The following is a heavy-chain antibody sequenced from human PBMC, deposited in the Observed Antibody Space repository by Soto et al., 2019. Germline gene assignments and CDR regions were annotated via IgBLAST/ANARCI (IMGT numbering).Heavy chain of an antibody. V-gene: IGHV3-48*03. Sequence: GGSLRLSCAASGFTFSSYEMNWVRQAPGKGLEWVSYISSSGSTIYYADSVKGRFTISRDNAKNSLYLQMNSLRAEDTAVYYCARVLGSRDGNNHDAFDIWGQGTMVTVSS. CDR2: ISSSGSTI. D-gene: IGHD2-2*01. J-gene: IGHJ3*02. CDR3: ARVLGSRDGNNHDAFDI. CDR1: GFTFSSYE.